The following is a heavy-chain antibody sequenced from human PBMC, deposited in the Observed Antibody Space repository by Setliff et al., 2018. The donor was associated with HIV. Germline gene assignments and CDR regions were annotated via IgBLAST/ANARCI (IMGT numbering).Heavy chain of an antibody. CDR3: AIRDYYDSSGYYNFDY. CDR1: GYTFTDYY. V-gene: IGHV1-69*10. J-gene: IGHJ4*02. CDR2: IIPILGIA. Sequence: SVKVSCKVSGYTFTDYYLHGVRQAPGQGLEWMGGIIPILGIANYAQKFQGRVTITADKSTSTAYMELSSLRSEDTAVYYCAIRDYYDSSGYYNFDYWGQGTLVTVSS. D-gene: IGHD3-22*01.